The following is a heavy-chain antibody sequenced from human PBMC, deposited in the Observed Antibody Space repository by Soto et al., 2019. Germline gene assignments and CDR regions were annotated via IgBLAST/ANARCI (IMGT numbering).Heavy chain of an antibody. V-gene: IGHV4-59*01. J-gene: IGHJ4*02. Sequence: PSETLSLTCTVSGGSISSYYWSWIRQPPGKGLEWIGYISYSGSTNYNPSLKSRVTMSVDTSKNQFSLKLTSVTAADTAVYYCARDGCNSASCYDYWGLGTLVTVSS. D-gene: IGHD2-2*01. CDR3: ARDGCNSASCYDY. CDR1: GGSISSYY. CDR2: ISYSGST.